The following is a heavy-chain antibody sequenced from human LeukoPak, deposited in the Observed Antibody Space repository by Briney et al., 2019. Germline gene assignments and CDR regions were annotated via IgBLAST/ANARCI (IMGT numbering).Heavy chain of an antibody. Sequence: NSSQTLSLTCAVSGGSISSGGYSWSWIRQPPGKGLERIGYIYHSGSTYYNPSLKSRVTISVDRSKNQFSLKLSSVTAADTAVYYCARGADGDYVAYYFDYWGQGTLVTVSS. V-gene: IGHV4-30-2*01. D-gene: IGHD4-17*01. J-gene: IGHJ4*02. CDR3: ARGADGDYVAYYFDY. CDR1: GGSISSGGYS. CDR2: IYHSGST.